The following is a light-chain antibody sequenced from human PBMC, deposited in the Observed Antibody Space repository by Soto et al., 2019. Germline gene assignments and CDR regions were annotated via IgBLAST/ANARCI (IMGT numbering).Light chain of an antibody. CDR3: QQYNIWPPLT. J-gene: IGKJ4*01. V-gene: IGKV3-15*01. CDR1: QSVSTN. CDR2: GAS. Sequence: EVVMTQSPATLSVSPGERATLSCRASQSVSTNLAWYQQKPGQAPRLLIFGASPRATGVPARFSGSGSETEFTLTISSLQSEDFAVYYCQQYNIWPPLTFGGGTKVEI.